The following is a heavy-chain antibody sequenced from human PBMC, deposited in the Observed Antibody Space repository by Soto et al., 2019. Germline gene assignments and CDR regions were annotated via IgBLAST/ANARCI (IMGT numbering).Heavy chain of an antibody. D-gene: IGHD2-15*01. J-gene: IGHJ3*02. CDR1: GFTFSSYS. CDR3: ARDYGCSGGSCYVYPGAFDI. CDR2: ISSSSSTI. Sequence: GGSLRLSCAASGFTFSSYSMNWVRQAPGKGLEWVSYISSSSSTIYYADSVKGRFTISRDNAKNSLYLQMNSLRAEDTAVYYCARDYGCSGGSCYVYPGAFDIWGQGTMVTVSS. V-gene: IGHV3-48*01.